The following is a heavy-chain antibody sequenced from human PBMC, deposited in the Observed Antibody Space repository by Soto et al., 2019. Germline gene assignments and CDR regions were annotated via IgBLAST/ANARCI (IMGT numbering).Heavy chain of an antibody. CDR2: ISSSSSYI. J-gene: IGHJ4*02. CDR1: GLTFSSYS. Sequence: PGGSLRLSCAASGLTFSSYSMNWVGRAPGKGLEWVSSISSSSSYIYYADSVKGRFTISRDNAKNSLYLQMNSLRAEDTAVYYCARVEDDFWSGYYDHWGQGTLVTVSS. V-gene: IGHV3-21*04. D-gene: IGHD3-3*01. CDR3: ARVEDDFWSGYYDH.